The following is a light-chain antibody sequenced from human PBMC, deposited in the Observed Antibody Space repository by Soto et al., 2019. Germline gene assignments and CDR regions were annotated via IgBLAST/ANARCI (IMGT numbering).Light chain of an antibody. J-gene: IGKJ2*01. Sequence: DFVMTQSPDSLAVSLGERATINCKSSQNVLYNSNSKNYLAWYQQKPGQPPKLLFYWASTRESGVPDRFSASGSGTGFTLTISSLQADDVAVYYCQQYYSPPHTFGQGTKLEIK. CDR2: WAS. CDR3: QQYYSPPHT. V-gene: IGKV4-1*01. CDR1: QNVLYNSNSKNY.